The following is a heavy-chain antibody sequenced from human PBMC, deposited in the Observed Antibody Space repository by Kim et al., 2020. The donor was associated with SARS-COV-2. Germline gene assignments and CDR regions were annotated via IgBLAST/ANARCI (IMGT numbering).Heavy chain of an antibody. D-gene: IGHD6-13*01. V-gene: IGHV1-69*13. CDR2: IIPIFGTA. CDR1: GGTFSSYA. CDR3: ADGGSSSRGWFDP. J-gene: IGHJ5*02. Sequence: SVKVSCKASGGTFSSYAISWVRQAPGQGLEWMGGIIPIFGTANYAQKFQGRVTITADESTSTAYMELSSLRSEDTAVYYCADGGSSSRGWFDPWGQGTLVTVSS.